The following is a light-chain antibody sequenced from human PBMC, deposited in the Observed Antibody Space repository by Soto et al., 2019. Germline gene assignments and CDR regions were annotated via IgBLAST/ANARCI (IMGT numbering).Light chain of an antibody. Sequence: QSALTQPPSASGSPGQSVTISCTGTSSDVGGYNYVSWYQQHPGKAPKLMIYEVSKRPSGVPDRFSGSKSGNTASLTVSGFQAEDEADYYCSSYAGSNNLFGGGTKVTVL. J-gene: IGLJ2*01. CDR3: SSYAGSNNL. CDR2: EVS. CDR1: SSDVGGYNY. V-gene: IGLV2-8*01.